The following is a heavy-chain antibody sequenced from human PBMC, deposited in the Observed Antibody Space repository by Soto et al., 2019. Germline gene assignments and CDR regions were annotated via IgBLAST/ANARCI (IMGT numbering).Heavy chain of an antibody. J-gene: IGHJ4*02. CDR3: ARDLGGWPDY. CDR1: GYSFTSYA. V-gene: IGHV1-3*01. D-gene: IGHD6-19*01. CDR2: INAGNGNT. Sequence: ASVKVSCKASGYSFTSYASHWVRQAPGQRLEWMGWINAGNGNTKYSQKFQDRVTITRDTSASTAYMELSSLRSEDTAVYYCARDLGGWPDYWGQGTLVTVSS.